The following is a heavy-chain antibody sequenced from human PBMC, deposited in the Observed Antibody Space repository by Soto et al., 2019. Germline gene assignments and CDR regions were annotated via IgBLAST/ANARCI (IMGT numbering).Heavy chain of an antibody. CDR1: GFTFNDSA. Sequence: EVQLVESGGCLVQPGGSLKVSCAASGFTFNDSAMHWVRQASSKGLEWVGRIRGKTNSYATTYAASLKGRFTISRDDSKSTIYLQMNSLKAEDTAVYYCTSAAAASYWGQGTLVTVSS. V-gene: IGHV3-73*02. D-gene: IGHD6-25*01. CDR2: IRGKTNSYAT. CDR3: TSAAAASY. J-gene: IGHJ4*02.